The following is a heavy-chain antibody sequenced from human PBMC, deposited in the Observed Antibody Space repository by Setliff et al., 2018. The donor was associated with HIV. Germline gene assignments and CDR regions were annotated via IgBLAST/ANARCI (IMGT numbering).Heavy chain of an antibody. V-gene: IGHV4-4*08. CDR3: ARDRRGYYYGSGSCYMDV. Sequence: PSETLSLTCTVSGGSIRSYYWNWIRQPPGKGLEWIGYIYSSGSTNYNPSLKRRVTISVDTSKNQFSLKLTSVTASDTAIYYCARDRRGYYYGSGSCYMDVWGTGTTVTVSS. D-gene: IGHD3-10*01. CDR1: GGSIRSYY. J-gene: IGHJ6*03. CDR2: IYSSGST.